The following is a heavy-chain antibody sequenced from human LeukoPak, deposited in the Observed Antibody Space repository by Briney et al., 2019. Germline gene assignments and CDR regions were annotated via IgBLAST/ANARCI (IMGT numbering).Heavy chain of an antibody. Sequence: SETLSLTCAVYGGSFSGYYWSWIRQPPGKGLEWIGYVDHTGSTNFNPSLNGRVSISRDTSKNLFSLRLRSVTAADTAVYFCARGRVSSSTYYSTYYYYFYMDVWGKGTTVTVSS. CDR2: VDHTGST. V-gene: IGHV4-59*01. CDR3: ARGRVSSSTYYSTYYYYFYMDV. J-gene: IGHJ6*03. D-gene: IGHD3-22*01. CDR1: GGSFSGYY.